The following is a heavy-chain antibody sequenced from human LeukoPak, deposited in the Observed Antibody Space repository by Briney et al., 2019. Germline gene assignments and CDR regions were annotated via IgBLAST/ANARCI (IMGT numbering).Heavy chain of an antibody. CDR1: GYTFTSYY. J-gene: IGHJ6*03. CDR3: ARGELVHHSGYYYYYMDV. D-gene: IGHD6-13*01. Sequence: ASVKVSCKASGYTFTSYYMHWVRQAPGQGLEWMGIINPSGGSTSYAQKFQGRVTMTRDMSTSTVYMELSSLRSEDTAVYYCARGELVHHSGYYYYYMDVWGKGTTVTVSS. CDR2: INPSGGST. V-gene: IGHV1-46*01.